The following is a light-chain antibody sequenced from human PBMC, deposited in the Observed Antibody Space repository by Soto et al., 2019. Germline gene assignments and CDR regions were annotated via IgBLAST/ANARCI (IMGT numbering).Light chain of an antibody. CDR2: DAS. V-gene: IGKV1-5*01. CDR1: QPISEW. J-gene: IGKJ1*01. Sequence: DIQMTQSPSTLSASVGDRVTITCRASQPISEWLAWYQQKPGKAPKLLIYDASSLESGVPSRFSGSGSGTEFSLTISSLQPDDFATYYCQEYNFFSTFGQGTKVEI. CDR3: QEYNFFST.